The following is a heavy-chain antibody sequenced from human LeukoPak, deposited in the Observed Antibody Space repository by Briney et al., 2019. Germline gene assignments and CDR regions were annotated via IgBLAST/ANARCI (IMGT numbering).Heavy chain of an antibody. CDR1: GFTFSSYT. CDR3: ARAGYCSSTSCSNWFDP. J-gene: IGHJ5*02. Sequence: GGSLRLSCAASGFTFSSYTVNWVRQAPGKGLEWVSSISSSSSYIYYADSVKGRFTISRDNAMNSLYLQMNGLRAEDTAVYYCARAGYCSSTSCSNWFDPWGQGTLVTVSS. CDR2: ISSSSSYI. V-gene: IGHV3-21*01. D-gene: IGHD2-2*03.